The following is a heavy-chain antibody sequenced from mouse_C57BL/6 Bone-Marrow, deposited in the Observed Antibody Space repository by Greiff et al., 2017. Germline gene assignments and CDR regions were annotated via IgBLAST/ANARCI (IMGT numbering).Heavy chain of an antibody. V-gene: IGHV1-42*01. CDR3: ASRGDGYPCWYFDV. D-gene: IGHD2-3*01. J-gene: IGHJ1*03. CDR2: INPSTGGT. CDR1: GYSFTGYY. Sequence: VQLQQSGPELVKPGASVKISCKASGYSFTGYYMNWVKQSPEKSLEWIGEINPSTGGTTYNQKFKAKATLTVDKSSSTAYMQLKRLTAEDSAVYYCASRGDGYPCWYFDVWGTGTTVTVSS.